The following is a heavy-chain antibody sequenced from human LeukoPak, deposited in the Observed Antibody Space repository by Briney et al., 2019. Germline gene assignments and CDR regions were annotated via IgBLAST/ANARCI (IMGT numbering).Heavy chain of an antibody. CDR3: AKDLRISAVRPILDY. D-gene: IGHD6-6*01. CDR2: ISGSGDTT. J-gene: IGHJ4*02. V-gene: IGHV3-23*01. Sequence: PGGSLRLSCAASGFTFSTYAMSWVRQAPGKGLEWVSGISGSGDTTNYADSVKGRFTISRDNSENTLYLQMNSLRAEDTAVYYCAKDLRISAVRPILDYWGQGTLVTVSS. CDR1: GFTFSTYA.